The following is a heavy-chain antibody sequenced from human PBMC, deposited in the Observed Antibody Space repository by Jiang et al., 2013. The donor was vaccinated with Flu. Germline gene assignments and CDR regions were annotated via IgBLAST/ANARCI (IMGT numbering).Heavy chain of an antibody. CDR3: ARPSGQLWFGDAFDI. Sequence: GPGLVKPSETLSLTCTVSGGSISSSSYYWGWIRQPPGKGLEWIGSIYYSGSTYYNPSLKSRVTISVDTSKNQFSLKLSSVTAADTAVYYCARPSGQLWFGDAFDIVGPRDKWSPSL. J-gene: IGHJ3*02. V-gene: IGHV4-39*01. CDR2: IYYSGST. CDR1: GGSISSSSYY. D-gene: IGHD3-10*01.